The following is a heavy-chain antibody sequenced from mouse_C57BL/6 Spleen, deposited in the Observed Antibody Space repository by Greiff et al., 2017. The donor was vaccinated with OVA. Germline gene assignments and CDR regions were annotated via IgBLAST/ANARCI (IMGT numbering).Heavy chain of an antibody. CDR3: ARVYSNYESAMDY. D-gene: IGHD2-5*01. J-gene: IGHJ4*01. CDR1: GYTFTDYN. Sequence: VQLQQSGPELVKPGASVKIPCKASGYTFTDYNMDWVKQSHGKSLEWIGDINPNNGGTIYNQKFKGKATLTVDKSSSTAHMELRSLTSEDTAVYYCARVYSNYESAMDYWGQGTSVTVSS. CDR2: INPNNGGT. V-gene: IGHV1-18*01.